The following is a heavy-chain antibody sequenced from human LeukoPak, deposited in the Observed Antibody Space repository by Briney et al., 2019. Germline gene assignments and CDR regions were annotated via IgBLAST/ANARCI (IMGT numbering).Heavy chain of an antibody. V-gene: IGHV4-30-4*01. J-gene: IGHJ5*02. Sequence: SQTLSLTCTVSGGPISSGDYHWRWIRQPPGKGLEWVGYMYYSGSTYYNPSLKSRVTISVDTSKNQFSLKLSSVTAADTAVYYCARPYYYDSRIDPWGQGTLVTVSS. D-gene: IGHD3-22*01. CDR2: MYYSGST. CDR1: GGPISSGDYH. CDR3: ARPYYYDSRIDP.